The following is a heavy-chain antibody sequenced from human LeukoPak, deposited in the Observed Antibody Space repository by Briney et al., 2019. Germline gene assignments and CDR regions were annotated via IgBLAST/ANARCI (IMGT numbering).Heavy chain of an antibody. Sequence: GGSLRLSCAASGFTFSSYAMSWVRQAPGKGLEWVSRIFVSGGITYYEDSVKGRFTISRDNSKNTLYLQMNSLRAEDTAVYYCAKMSGDYSSTTCSNFDYWGQGTLVTVSS. D-gene: IGHD2-2*01. CDR2: IFVSGGIT. CDR1: GFTFSSYA. CDR3: AKMSGDYSSTTCSNFDY. V-gene: IGHV3-23*01. J-gene: IGHJ4*02.